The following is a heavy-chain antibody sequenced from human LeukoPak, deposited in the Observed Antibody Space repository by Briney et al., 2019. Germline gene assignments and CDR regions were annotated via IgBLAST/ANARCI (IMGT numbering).Heavy chain of an antibody. Sequence: ASVKVSCKASGYTFTSYDINWVRQATGQGLKWMGWMNPNSGNTGYAQKFQGRVTMTRNTSISTAYMELSSLRSEDTAVYYCARNGGAAAGIEWIYYYYYYGMDVWGQGTTVTVSS. J-gene: IGHJ6*02. CDR2: MNPNSGNT. CDR3: ARNGGAAAGIEWIYYYYYYGMDV. CDR1: GYTFTSYD. D-gene: IGHD6-13*01. V-gene: IGHV1-8*01.